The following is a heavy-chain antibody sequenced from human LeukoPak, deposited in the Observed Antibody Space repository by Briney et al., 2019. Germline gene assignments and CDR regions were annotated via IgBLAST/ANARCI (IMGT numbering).Heavy chain of an antibody. CDR3: ARQVLLWFGELFYYGMDV. V-gene: IGHV1-8*01. CDR1: GYTFTSYD. Sequence: GASVRVSSKASGYTFTSYDINWVRQAPGRGREWMGWMNPNSGNTGYAQKFQGRVTMTRNTSISTAYMELSSLRSEDTAVYYCARQVLLWFGELFYYGMDVWGQGTTVTVSS. J-gene: IGHJ6*02. CDR2: MNPNSGNT. D-gene: IGHD3-10*01.